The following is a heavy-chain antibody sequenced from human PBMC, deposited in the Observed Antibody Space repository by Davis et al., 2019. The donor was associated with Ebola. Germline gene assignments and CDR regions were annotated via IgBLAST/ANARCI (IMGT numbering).Heavy chain of an antibody. CDR1: GGSSSGYY. Sequence: GSLRLSCAVYGGSSSGYYWSWIRQPPGKGLEWIGEINHSGSTNYNPSLKSRVTISVDTSKNQFSLKLSSVTAADTAVYYCARGLIGITIFGVVRYYYGMDVWGQGTTVTVSS. V-gene: IGHV4-34*01. CDR3: ARGLIGITIFGVVRYYYGMDV. CDR2: INHSGST. J-gene: IGHJ6*02. D-gene: IGHD3-3*01.